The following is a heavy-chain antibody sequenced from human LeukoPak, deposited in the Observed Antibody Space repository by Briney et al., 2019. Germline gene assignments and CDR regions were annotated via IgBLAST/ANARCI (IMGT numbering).Heavy chain of an antibody. J-gene: IGHJ4*02. CDR3: ARYAKGYFVY. CDR1: GGSISSYY. V-gene: IGHV4-59*01. Sequence: PSETLSLTCTVSGGSISSYYWSWIRQPPGKGLEWIGYIYYSGSTNYNPSLKSRVTISVDTSKNQFSLKLSSVTAADTAVYYCARYAKGYFVYWGQGTLVTVSS. D-gene: IGHD2-8*01. CDR2: IYYSGST.